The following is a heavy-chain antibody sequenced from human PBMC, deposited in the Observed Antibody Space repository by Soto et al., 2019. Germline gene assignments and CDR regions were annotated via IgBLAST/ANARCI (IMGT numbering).Heavy chain of an antibody. J-gene: IGHJ5*02. V-gene: IGHV1-8*02. D-gene: IGHD3-10*01. Sequence: QVQLVQSGAEVKKPGASVKVSCKTSGYTFTNDDINWVRQAAGQGLEWIGWMSPNSGNTGYAQKFQGRVTLTRDTSISTAYMGLSSLRSEDTAVYYCARGMSDGFGEVSWGQGTLVTVSS. CDR1: GYTFTNDD. CDR2: MSPNSGNT. CDR3: ARGMSDGFGEVS.